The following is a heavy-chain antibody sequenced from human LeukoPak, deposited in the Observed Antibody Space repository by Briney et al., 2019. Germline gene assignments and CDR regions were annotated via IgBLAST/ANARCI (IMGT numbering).Heavy chain of an antibody. Sequence: ASVKVSCKASGYTFTSYGISWVRQAPGQGPEWMGWISAYNGNTNYAQKLQGRVTVTTDTSTSTAYMELRSLRSDDTAVYYCARDSSLRGVIRNDYWGQGTLVTVSS. CDR2: ISAYNGNT. CDR1: GYTFTSYG. V-gene: IGHV1-18*01. CDR3: ARDSSLRGVIRNDY. D-gene: IGHD3-10*01. J-gene: IGHJ4*02.